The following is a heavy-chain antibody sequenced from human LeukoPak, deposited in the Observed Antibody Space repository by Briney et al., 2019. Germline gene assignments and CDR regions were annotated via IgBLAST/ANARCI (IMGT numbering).Heavy chain of an antibody. CDR3: AKDFCTVSKRWGAFDI. V-gene: IGHV3-23*01. J-gene: IGHJ3*02. CDR2: ISGSGGST. CDR1: GFTFSSYA. Sequence: GGSLRLSCAASGFTFSSYAMSWVRQAPGKGLEWVSAISGSGGSTYYADSVKGRFTISRDNSKNTLYLQMNSLRAEDTAVYYCAKDFCTVSKRWGAFDIWGQGTMVTVSS. D-gene: IGHD4-17*01.